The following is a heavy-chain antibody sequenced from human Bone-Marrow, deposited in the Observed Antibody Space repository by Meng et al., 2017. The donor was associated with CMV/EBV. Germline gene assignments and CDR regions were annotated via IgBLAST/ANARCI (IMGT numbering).Heavy chain of an antibody. D-gene: IGHD1-26*01. CDR1: GYSFTSYW. Sequence: GESLKISCKGSGYSFTSYWIGWVRQMPGKGLERMGIIYPGDSDTRYSPSFQGQVTISADKSISTAYLQWSSLKASDTAMYYCARLAWDYYYGMDVWGQGTTVTVSS. CDR2: IYPGDSDT. CDR3: ARLAWDYYYGMDV. J-gene: IGHJ6*02. V-gene: IGHV5-51*01.